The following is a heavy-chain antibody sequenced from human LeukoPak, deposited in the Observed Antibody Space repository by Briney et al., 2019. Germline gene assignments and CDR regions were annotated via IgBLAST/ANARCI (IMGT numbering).Heavy chain of an antibody. CDR3: ARVWEGSSWATFDY. CDR2: IYYSGST. Sequence: SETLSLTCTVSGDSISSYYWSWIRQPPGKGLEWIGHIYYSGSTKYNPSLKSRVTISVDTSKNQFSLNLRSVTAADTAVYYCARVWEGSSWATFDYWGQGTLVTVSS. J-gene: IGHJ4*02. CDR1: GDSISSYY. V-gene: IGHV4-59*01. D-gene: IGHD6-13*01.